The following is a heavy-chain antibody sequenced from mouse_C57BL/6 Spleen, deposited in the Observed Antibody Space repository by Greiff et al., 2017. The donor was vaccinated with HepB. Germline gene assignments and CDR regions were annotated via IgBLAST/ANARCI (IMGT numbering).Heavy chain of an antibody. CDR3: ASPRIYYDYDNWYFDV. D-gene: IGHD2-4*01. CDR1: GYTFTSYW. CDR2: INPSNGGT. J-gene: IGHJ1*03. Sequence: QVQLQQPGTELVKPGASVKLSCKASGYTFTSYWMHWVKQRPGQGLEWIGNINPSNGGTNYNEKFKSKATLTVDKSSSTAYMQLSSLTSEDSAVYYCASPRIYYDYDNWYFDVWGTGTTVTVSS. V-gene: IGHV1-53*01.